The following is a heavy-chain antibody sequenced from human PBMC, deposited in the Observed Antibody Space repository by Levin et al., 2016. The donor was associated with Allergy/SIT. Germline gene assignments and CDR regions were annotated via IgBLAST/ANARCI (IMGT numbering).Heavy chain of an antibody. CDR3: AKDELNTGTPYFDY. D-gene: IGHD2-15*01. J-gene: IGHJ4*02. Sequence: WIRQPPGKGLEWVSAISGSGGSTYYADSVKGRFTISRDNSKNTLYLQMNSLRAEDTAVYYCAKDELNTGTPYFDYWGQGTLVTVSS. V-gene: IGHV3-23*01. CDR2: ISGSGGST.